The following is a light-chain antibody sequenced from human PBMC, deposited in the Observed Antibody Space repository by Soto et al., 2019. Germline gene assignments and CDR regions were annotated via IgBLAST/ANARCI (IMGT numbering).Light chain of an antibody. Sequence: DLQRAQSPSSLSACVGDRVTITVEASQDINNYLNWYQQKPGKAPKLLISDASNLETGVPSRFSGSRFGTDFTFTISSLQPEDIATYYCQRANSFPLTFGGGTKVDIK. J-gene: IGKJ4*01. CDR3: QRANSFPLT. V-gene: IGKV1-33*01. CDR1: QDINNY. CDR2: DAS.